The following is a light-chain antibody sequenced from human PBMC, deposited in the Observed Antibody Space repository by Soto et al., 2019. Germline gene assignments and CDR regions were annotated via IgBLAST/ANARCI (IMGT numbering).Light chain of an antibody. CDR2: GNS. CDR1: SSKIGAGYD. V-gene: IGLV1-40*01. J-gene: IGLJ1*01. Sequence: QCVLTQPPSVSGAPVQRVTISCTGSSSKIGAGYDVHWYQQLPGTAPKLLIYGNSNRPSGVPDRFSGSKSGTSASLAITGLQAEDEADYYCQSYDSRLSGYVFGTGTKVTVL. CDR3: QSYDSRLSGYV.